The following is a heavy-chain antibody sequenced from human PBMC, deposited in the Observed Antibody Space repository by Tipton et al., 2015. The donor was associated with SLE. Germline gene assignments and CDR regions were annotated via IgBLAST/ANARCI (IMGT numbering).Heavy chain of an antibody. Sequence: TLSLTCTVSGGSISSDYWSWIRQPPGKGLEWIGYVYYSGSTNYNPSLKSRVTISVETSKSQFSLKLNSVDAADTAVYYCARGPFWSGSWDYWGQGTLVTVSS. D-gene: IGHD3-3*01. V-gene: IGHV4-59*08. CDR2: VYYSGST. CDR1: GGSISSDY. J-gene: IGHJ4*02. CDR3: ARGPFWSGSWDY.